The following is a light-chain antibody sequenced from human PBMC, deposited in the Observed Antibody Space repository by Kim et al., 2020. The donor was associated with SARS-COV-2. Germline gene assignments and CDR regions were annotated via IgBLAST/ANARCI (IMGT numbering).Light chain of an antibody. Sequence: GQSVTLSCSGSSSNIGSNYVYWYQQRPGTAPKLLIYRNNQRPSGVPDRFSGSKSGTAASLAISGLRSEDEADYYCAAWDDSLSGVVFGGGTQLTVL. CDR3: AAWDDSLSGVV. J-gene: IGLJ2*01. CDR1: SSNIGSNY. CDR2: RNN. V-gene: IGLV1-47*01.